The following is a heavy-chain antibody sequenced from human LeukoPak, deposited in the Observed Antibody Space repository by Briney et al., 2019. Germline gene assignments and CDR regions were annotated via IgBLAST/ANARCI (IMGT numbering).Heavy chain of an antibody. J-gene: IGHJ4*02. Sequence: GGSLRLSCAASGFTFSSYWMSWVRQASGKGLEWVANIKQEGSEKHYVDSVKGRFTISRDNAKNSLYLQMNSLRVEDTAVYYCARAPYSSGWSVDYWGQGTLVTVSS. V-gene: IGHV3-7*01. CDR1: GFTFSSYW. CDR2: IKQEGSEK. CDR3: ARAPYSSGWSVDY. D-gene: IGHD6-19*01.